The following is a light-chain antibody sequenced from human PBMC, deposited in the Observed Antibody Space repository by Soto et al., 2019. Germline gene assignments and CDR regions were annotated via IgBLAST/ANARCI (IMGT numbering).Light chain of an antibody. J-gene: IGKJ1*01. Sequence: DIQMTQSPSTLSASVGDKVTNTCRASQSISSWLAWYQQKPGKAPKLLIYKASSLESGVPSRFSGSGSGTEFTLTISSLQPDDFATYYCQQYNSYSRTFGQGTKVDIK. V-gene: IGKV1-5*03. CDR1: QSISSW. CDR2: KAS. CDR3: QQYNSYSRT.